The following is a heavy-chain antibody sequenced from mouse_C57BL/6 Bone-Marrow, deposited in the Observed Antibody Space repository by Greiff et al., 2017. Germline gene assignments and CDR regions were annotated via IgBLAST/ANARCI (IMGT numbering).Heavy chain of an antibody. V-gene: IGHV1-52*01. J-gene: IGHJ3*01. Sequence: VQLQQPGAELVRPGSSVKLSCKASGYTFTSYWLHWVKQRPIQGLEWIGNIDPSDSETHYNQKFKDKATLTVDKSSSTAYMQLSSLTSEDSAVYYCAREDSSGYSFAYWGQVTLGTVSA. D-gene: IGHD3-2*02. CDR2: IDPSDSET. CDR1: GYTFTSYW. CDR3: AREDSSGYSFAY.